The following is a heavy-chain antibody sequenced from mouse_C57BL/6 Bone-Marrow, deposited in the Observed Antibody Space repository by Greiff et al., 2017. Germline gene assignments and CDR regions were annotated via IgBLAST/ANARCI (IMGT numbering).Heavy chain of an antibody. CDR2: IYPRSGNT. J-gene: IGHJ3*01. Sequence: VQLQQSGAELARPGASVQLSCTASGYTFTSSGISWVKQRTGPGLEWIGEIYPRSGNTYYHEQFTGKATLTADQSSSTAYMELRSLTSEDAAVYYCARDITTVARFAYWGQGTLVTVSA. V-gene: IGHV1-81*01. CDR3: ARDITTVARFAY. CDR1: GYTFTSSG. D-gene: IGHD1-1*01.